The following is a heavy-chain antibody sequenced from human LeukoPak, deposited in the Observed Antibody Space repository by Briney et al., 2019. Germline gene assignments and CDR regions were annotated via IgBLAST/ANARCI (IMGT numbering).Heavy chain of an antibody. Sequence: GESLKISCKGSGYSFTTYWIGWVRQIPGKGLEWMGIIYPGDSDSRYSPSFQGQVTISADESISTAYLQWSSLKASDTAMYYCARLSGRATIDYWGQGTLVTVSS. J-gene: IGHJ4*02. CDR2: IYPGDSDS. CDR3: ARLSGRATIDY. D-gene: IGHD3-10*01. CDR1: GYSFTTYW. V-gene: IGHV5-51*01.